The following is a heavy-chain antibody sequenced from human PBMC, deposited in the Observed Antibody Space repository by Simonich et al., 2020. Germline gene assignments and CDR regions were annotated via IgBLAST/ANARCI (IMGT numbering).Heavy chain of an antibody. CDR1: GFTFSSYW. CDR2: KKQDGSEK. J-gene: IGHJ6*03. V-gene: IGHV3-7*01. D-gene: IGHD7-27*01. CDR3: ARDGLGTAYYYYMDV. Sequence: EVQLVESGGGLVQPGGSLRLSCAASGFTFSSYWMSWVRQAPGKGVEWGANKKQDGSEKYYEDSVKGRLTISRDNAKNSLYLQMNSLRAEDTAVYYCARDGLGTAYYYYMDVWGKGTTVTVSS.